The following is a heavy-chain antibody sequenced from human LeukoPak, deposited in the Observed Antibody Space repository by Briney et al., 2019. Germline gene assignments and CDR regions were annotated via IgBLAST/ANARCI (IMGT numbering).Heavy chain of an antibody. V-gene: IGHV3-73*01. CDR1: GFTFSGSA. J-gene: IGHJ6*04. Sequence: GGSLRLSCAASGFTFSGSAMHWVRQASGKGLEWVGRIRSKANSYATAYAASVKGRFTISRDDSKNTAYLQMNSLKTEDTAVYYCTIAAVLGYYSGGSCPPVWGKGTTVTVSS. CDR2: IRSKANSYAT. D-gene: IGHD2-15*01. CDR3: TIAAVLGYYSGGSCPPV.